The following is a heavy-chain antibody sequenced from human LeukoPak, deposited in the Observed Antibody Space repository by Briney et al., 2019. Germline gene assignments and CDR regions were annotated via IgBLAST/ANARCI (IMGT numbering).Heavy chain of an antibody. D-gene: IGHD2-2*01. V-gene: IGHV3-23*01. CDR3: ATPRQEYQLPIDY. CDR2: ISGSGGST. J-gene: IGHJ4*02. Sequence: GGSLRLSCAASGFTFSSYAMSWVRQAPGKGLEWVSAISGSGGSTYYADSVKGRFTISRDNSKNKLYLQMNSLRAEATAVYSCATPRQEYQLPIDYWGQGTLVTVSS. CDR1: GFTFSSYA.